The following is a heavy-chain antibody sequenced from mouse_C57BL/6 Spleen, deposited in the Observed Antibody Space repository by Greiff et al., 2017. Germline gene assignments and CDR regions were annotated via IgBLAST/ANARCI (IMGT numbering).Heavy chain of an antibody. D-gene: IGHD1-1*01. CDR3: ARRADYYGSSYNARDY. CDR2: IDPSDSYT. J-gene: IGHJ4*01. CDR1: GYTFTSYW. Sequence: VQLQQPGAELVMPGASVKLSCKASGYTFTSYWMHWVKQRPGQGLEWIGEIDPSDSYTNYNQKFKGKSTLTVDKSSSTAYMQLSSLTSEDSAVYYCARRADYYGSSYNARDYWGQGTSVTGSS. V-gene: IGHV1-69*01.